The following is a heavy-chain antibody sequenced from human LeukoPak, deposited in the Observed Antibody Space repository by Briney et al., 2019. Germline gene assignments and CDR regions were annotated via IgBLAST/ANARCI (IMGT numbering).Heavy chain of an antibody. Sequence: SETLSPTRAVYGGSLSGYYWSWIRQPPGKGLEWVGEINHSGSTNYNPSLKSRVTISVDTSKNQFSLKLSSVTAADTAVYYCARGRGYYDILTGLYYYYYYGMDVWGQGTTVTVSS. CDR2: INHSGST. V-gene: IGHV4-34*01. CDR1: GGSLSGYY. CDR3: ARGRGYYDILTGLYYYYYYGMDV. D-gene: IGHD3-9*01. J-gene: IGHJ6*02.